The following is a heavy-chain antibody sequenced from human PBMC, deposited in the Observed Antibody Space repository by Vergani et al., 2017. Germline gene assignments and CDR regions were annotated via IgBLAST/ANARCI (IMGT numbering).Heavy chain of an antibody. CDR1: GFTFSSYS. CDR2: ISSSSSYI. J-gene: IGHJ4*02. V-gene: IGHV3-21*01. Sequence: EVQLVESGGGLVKPGGSLRLSCAASGFTFSSYSMNWVRQGPGKGLEWVSSISSSSSYIYYADSVKGRFTISRDNAKNSLYLQMNSRRAEDTAVYYCARQGYSSGFDYWGQGTLVTVSS. D-gene: IGHD6-19*01. CDR3: ARQGYSSGFDY.